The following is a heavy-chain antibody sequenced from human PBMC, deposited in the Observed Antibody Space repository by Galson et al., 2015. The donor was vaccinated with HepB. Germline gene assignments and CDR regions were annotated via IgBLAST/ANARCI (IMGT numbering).Heavy chain of an antibody. J-gene: IGHJ5*02. V-gene: IGHV3-7*03. D-gene: IGHD3-10*01. CDR1: GFTFSNYW. CDR2: IKEDGSDK. CDR3: AKDRALVRMVRGVMGWLDP. Sequence: SLRLSCAASGFTFSNYWMSWVRQAPGKGLEWVANIKEDGSDKTYVDSVKGRFTISRDNAKSSLYLQMNSLKAEDTGVYFCAKDRALVRMVRGVMGWLDPGGQGTLVSGSS.